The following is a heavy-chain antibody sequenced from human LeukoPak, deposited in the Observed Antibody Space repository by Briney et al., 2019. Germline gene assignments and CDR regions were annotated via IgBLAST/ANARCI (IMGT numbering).Heavy chain of an antibody. CDR1: GGSISSSTYY. V-gene: IGHV4-39*01. CDR3: ARRGGYHDPPLY. Sequence: PSETLSLTCTVSGGSISSSTYYWAWIRQPPGQELEWIKTIHHSGSTYDNPSLKSRFTMSTSKNQFFLNLSYVTAADTAVYYCARRGGYHDPPLYWGRETLVTVSS. CDR2: IHHSGST. J-gene: IGHJ4*02. D-gene: IGHD3-16*02.